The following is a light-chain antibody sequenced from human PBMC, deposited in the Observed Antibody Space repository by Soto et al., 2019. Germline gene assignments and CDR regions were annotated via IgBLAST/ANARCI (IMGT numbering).Light chain of an antibody. V-gene: IGLV6-57*03. CDR3: QSYDSSNPWV. CDR2: EDN. CDR1: SGSIVSNY. J-gene: IGLJ3*02. Sequence: NFMLTQPHSVSESPGKTVTISCTRSSGSIVSNYVQWYQQRPGSAPTTVIFEDNQRPSGVPDRFSGSIDSSSNSASLTISGLKTEHEADYYCQSYDSSNPWVFGGGTKVTVL.